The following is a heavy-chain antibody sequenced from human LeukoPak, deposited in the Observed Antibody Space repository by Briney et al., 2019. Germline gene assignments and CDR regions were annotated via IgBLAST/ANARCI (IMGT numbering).Heavy chain of an antibody. Sequence: GGSLRLSCAASGFTFSSYGMSWVRQAPGKGLEWGSAISGSGGSTYYADPVKGRFTISRDNAKNSLYLQMNSLRAEDTAVYYCARDYGGSSPFDYWGQGTLVTVSS. CDR3: ARDYGGSSPFDY. J-gene: IGHJ4*02. CDR2: ISGSGGST. D-gene: IGHD4-23*01. CDR1: GFTFSSYG. V-gene: IGHV3-23*01.